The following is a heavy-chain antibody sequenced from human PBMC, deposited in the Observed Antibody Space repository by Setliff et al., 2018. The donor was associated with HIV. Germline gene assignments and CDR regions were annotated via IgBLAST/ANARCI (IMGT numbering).Heavy chain of an antibody. Sequence: SVKVSCKASGGTFNNYAISWVRQAPGQGLEWVGGIIPLFGTSNYALKFQGRATITANESTNTAHMELSSLRSVDTAMYYCATVFYYDSESFSLDYWGQGILVTVS. J-gene: IGHJ4*02. CDR1: GGTFNNYA. CDR3: ATVFYYDSESFSLDY. CDR2: IIPLFGTS. V-gene: IGHV1-69*13. D-gene: IGHD3-10*01.